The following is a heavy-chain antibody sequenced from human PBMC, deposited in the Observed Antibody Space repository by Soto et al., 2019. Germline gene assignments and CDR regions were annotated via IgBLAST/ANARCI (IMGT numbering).Heavy chain of an antibody. CDR2: ISAYNGNT. Sequence: ASVKVSCKASGYTFTSYGISWVRQAPGQGLEWMGWISAYNGNTNYAQKLQGRVTMTTDTSTSTAYMELRSLRSDDTAVYYCASGDAIFGVVQLDYWGQGTLVTVSS. CDR1: GYTFTSYG. CDR3: ASGDAIFGVVQLDY. D-gene: IGHD3-3*01. V-gene: IGHV1-18*01. J-gene: IGHJ4*02.